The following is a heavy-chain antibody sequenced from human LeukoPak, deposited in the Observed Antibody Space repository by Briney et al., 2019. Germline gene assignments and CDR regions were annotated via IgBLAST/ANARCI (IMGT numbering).Heavy chain of an antibody. J-gene: IGHJ4*02. CDR1: GGSISSYY. D-gene: IGHD5-12*01. Sequence: PSETLSLTCTVSGGSISSYYWSWIRQPAGKGLEWIGRIYTSGSTNYNPSLKSRVTISVDKSKNRFSLKLSSVTAADTAVYYCARGSRIVAIDYWGQGTLVTVSS. CDR2: IYTSGST. V-gene: IGHV4-4*07. CDR3: ARGSRIVAIDY.